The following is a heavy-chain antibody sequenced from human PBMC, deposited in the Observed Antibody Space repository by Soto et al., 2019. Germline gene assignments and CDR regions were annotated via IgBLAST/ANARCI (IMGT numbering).Heavy chain of an antibody. CDR2: IYYSGNT. D-gene: IGHD6-13*01. J-gene: IGHJ5*02. CDR3: ARGAGYSSSWPFDP. V-gene: IGHV4-59*01. CDR1: GGSMSGSV. Sequence: SETLSLTSTVSGGSMSGSVWSWIRQPPGKGLEWIGYIYYSGNTDYNPSLKSRVTISVDTSKNQFSLKLSSVTAADTAVYYCARGAGYSSSWPFDPWGQGTLVTVSS.